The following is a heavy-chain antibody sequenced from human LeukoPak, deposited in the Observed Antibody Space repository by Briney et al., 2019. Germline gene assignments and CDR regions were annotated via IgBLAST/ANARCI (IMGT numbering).Heavy chain of an antibody. CDR2: ISGSGTTT. CDR1: GFTFYYA. Sequence: GGSLRLSCAAFGFTFYYAMSWVRQAPGKGLEWVSTISGSGTTTYYADSVKGRFTTSRDNSKNTLYLQLNSLRAEDTAVYYCTGSGSSFDYWGQGTLVTVSS. V-gene: IGHV3-23*01. D-gene: IGHD3-10*01. J-gene: IGHJ4*02. CDR3: TGSGSSFDY.